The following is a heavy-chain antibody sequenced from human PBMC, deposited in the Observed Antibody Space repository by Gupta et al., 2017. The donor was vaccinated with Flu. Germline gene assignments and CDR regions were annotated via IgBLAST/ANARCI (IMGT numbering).Heavy chain of an antibody. Sequence: EVQLVESGGGLVKPGGSLSLSCTASGFTFRNARMYWVRQAAGRGLEWLGRIRSNSDRGTTDFAPPVRGRFAISRDDSRNTLYLQMNSLKTEDTAVYYCTADIRGPCCMDVWGQGTTVTVSS. CDR1: GFTFRNAR. V-gene: IGHV3-15*01. CDR3: TADIRGPCCMDV. D-gene: IGHD3-10*01. J-gene: IGHJ6*02. CDR2: IRSNSDRGTT.